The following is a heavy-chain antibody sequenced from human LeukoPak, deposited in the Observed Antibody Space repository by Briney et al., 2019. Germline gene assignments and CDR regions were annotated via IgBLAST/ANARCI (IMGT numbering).Heavy chain of an antibody. CDR2: MNPNSGNT. D-gene: IGHD6-13*01. CDR3: ARGRLAAALWHYYYYYYMDV. Sequence: ASVKVSCKASGYTFTSYDINWVRQATGQGLEWMGWMNPNSGNTGYAQKFQGRVTMTRNTSISTAYMELSSLRSEDTAVYYCARGRLAAALWHYYYYYYMDVWGKGTTVTVSS. CDR1: GYTFTSYD. V-gene: IGHV1-8*01. J-gene: IGHJ6*03.